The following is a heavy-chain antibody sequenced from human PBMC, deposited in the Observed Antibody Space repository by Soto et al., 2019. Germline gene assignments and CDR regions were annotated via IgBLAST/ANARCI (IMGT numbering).Heavy chain of an antibody. D-gene: IGHD3-10*01. Sequence: QVQLVQSGAEVKKPGASVKVSCKASGYTFTNFGISWMRQAPGQGLEWMGWIGADNRDTNYAQNLQARLTMNTDTSTNTAYMELRSLKSDDTAVYYCARDISYGSETAYGYWGQGTLVTVSS. CDR3: ARDISYGSETAYGY. V-gene: IGHV1-18*01. CDR1: GYTFTNFG. J-gene: IGHJ4*02. CDR2: IGADNRDT.